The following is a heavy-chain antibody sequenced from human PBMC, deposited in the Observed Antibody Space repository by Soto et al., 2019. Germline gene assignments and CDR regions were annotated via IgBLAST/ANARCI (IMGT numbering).Heavy chain of an antibody. V-gene: IGHV1-3*04. CDR2: INTGNGNT. Sequence: ASVKVSCKASGYTFTNYAMHWVRQAPGQRLEWMGWINTGNGNTKYSQKFQDRVTITRDTSASAAYMEVSSLRSEDTAVYYCGRETEGGPKNLYTVLAVRGNGTTVPVS. J-gene: IGHJ6*03. CDR3: GRETEGGPKNLYTVLAV. CDR1: GYTFTNYA. D-gene: IGHD2-15*01.